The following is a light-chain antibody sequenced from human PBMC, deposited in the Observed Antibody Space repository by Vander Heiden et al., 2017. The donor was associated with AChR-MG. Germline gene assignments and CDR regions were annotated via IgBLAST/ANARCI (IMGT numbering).Light chain of an antibody. CDR3: SSYAGSNNYV. V-gene: IGLV2-8*01. CDR1: SSDIGGYDY. Sequence: QSALTQPPSASGSPGQSVTISCTGTSSDIGGYDYVSWYQQHPGKAPNLMIYEVNKRPSGVPDRFSGSKSGSTASLTVSGLQAEDEADYYCSSYAGSNNYVFGTGTKVIVL. J-gene: IGLJ1*01. CDR2: EVN.